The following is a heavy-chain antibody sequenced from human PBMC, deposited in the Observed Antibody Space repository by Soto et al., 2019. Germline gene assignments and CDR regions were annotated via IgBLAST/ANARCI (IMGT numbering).Heavy chain of an antibody. Sequence: QITLQESGLPLVKPTQTLTLTCTFSGFSLSTSGVGVGWIRQPPAKALEWLALIYWDDDKRYSPSLRNRLTITKDTSRNQVVLTMTNMDPVDTATYYCVRGRGSAISTYFDYWGQGTLVAVS. CDR3: VRGRGSAISTYFDY. V-gene: IGHV2-5*02. CDR2: IYWDDDK. J-gene: IGHJ4*02. D-gene: IGHD3-10*01. CDR1: GFSLSTSGVG.